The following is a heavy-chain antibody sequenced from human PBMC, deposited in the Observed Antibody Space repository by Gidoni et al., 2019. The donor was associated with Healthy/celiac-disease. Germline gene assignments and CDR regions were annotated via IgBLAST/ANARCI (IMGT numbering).Heavy chain of an antibody. D-gene: IGHD1-26*01. J-gene: IGHJ4*02. CDR2: IYYSGST. V-gene: IGHV4-39*01. CDR3: ARWALFVPSALDY. CDR1: GGSISSSSYY. Sequence: QLQLQESGPGLVKPSETLSLTCTVSGGSISSSSYYWGWIRQPPGKGLEWIGSIYYSGSTYYNPSLKSRVTISVDTSKNQFSLKLSSVTAADTAVYYCARWALFVPSALDYWGQGTLVTVSS.